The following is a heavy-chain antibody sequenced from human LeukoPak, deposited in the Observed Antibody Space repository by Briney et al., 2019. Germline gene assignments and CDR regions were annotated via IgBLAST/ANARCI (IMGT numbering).Heavy chain of an antibody. CDR3: AKDLPDIVVVPAAEGAFDI. CDR1: GFTFSSYA. D-gene: IGHD2-2*01. V-gene: IGHV3-23*01. Sequence: GGSLRLSCAASGFTFSSYAMSWVRQAPGKGLEWVSAISGSGGSTYYADSVKGRFTISRDNSKNTMYLQTNSLRAEDTAVYYCAKDLPDIVVVPAAEGAFDIWGQGTMVTVSS. CDR2: ISGSGGST. J-gene: IGHJ3*02.